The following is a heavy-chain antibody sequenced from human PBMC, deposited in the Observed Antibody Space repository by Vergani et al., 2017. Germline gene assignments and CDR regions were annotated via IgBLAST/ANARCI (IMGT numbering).Heavy chain of an antibody. V-gene: IGHV4-39*07. D-gene: IGHD5-24*01. CDR1: GGSISGSSYY. J-gene: IGHJ5*02. CDR2: IYYSGST. Sequence: QLQLQESGPGLVKPSETLSHTCTVSGGSISGSSYYWGWIRQSPGKGLEWIGSIYYSGSTYYNPSLKSRVTISVDTSKNQFSLKLSSVTAADTAIYYCARGRRDGYNLPHWFDPWGQGTLVTVSS. CDR3: ARGRRDGYNLPHWFDP.